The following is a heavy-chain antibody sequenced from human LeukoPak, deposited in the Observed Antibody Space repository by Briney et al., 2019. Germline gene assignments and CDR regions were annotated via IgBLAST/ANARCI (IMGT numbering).Heavy chain of an antibody. CDR1: GFTFSSYE. V-gene: IGHV3-48*03. CDR3: ASQVAWDYFDY. J-gene: IGHJ4*02. Sequence: GGSLRLSCAASGFTFSSYEMNWVRQAPGKGLEWVSYIRSSGTTIYYADSVKGRFTISRDNAKNPLYLQMNSLRAEDTAVYYCASQVAWDYFDYWGQGTLVTVSS. CDR2: IRSSGTTI. D-gene: IGHD2-15*01.